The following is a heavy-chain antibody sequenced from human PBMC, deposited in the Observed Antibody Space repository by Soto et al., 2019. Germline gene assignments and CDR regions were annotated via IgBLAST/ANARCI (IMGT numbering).Heavy chain of an antibody. J-gene: IGHJ3*02. V-gene: IGHV4-39*01. D-gene: IGHD1-26*01. CDR2: VYDSGRT. CDR3: AGPKELLHAFNI. CDR1: GGSISRSGFY. Sequence: QLQLQESGPGLVKPSETLSLTCSVSGGSISRSGFYWGWLRQPPGKGLQWIGSVYDSGRTYYNPSLQSRLSISVDTSKNEFSLKLNSVTATDTAVYYCAGPKELLHAFNIWGQGTMVTVS.